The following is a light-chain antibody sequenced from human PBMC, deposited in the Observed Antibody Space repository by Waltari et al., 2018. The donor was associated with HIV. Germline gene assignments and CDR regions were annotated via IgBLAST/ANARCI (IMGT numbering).Light chain of an antibody. J-gene: IGKJ1*01. CDR1: QSVSSNY. CDR3: QQYGSSPWT. Sequence: EIVLTQSPGTLSLSLGERATFSCRASQSVSSNYLAWYQQKPGQAPRLRIYGASSRATGIPGRFSGSGSGTDFTLTISRLEPEDFAVYYCQQYGSSPWTFGQGTKVEIK. V-gene: IGKV3-20*01. CDR2: GAS.